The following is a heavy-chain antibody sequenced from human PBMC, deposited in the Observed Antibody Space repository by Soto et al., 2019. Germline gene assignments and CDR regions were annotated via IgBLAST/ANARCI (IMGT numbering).Heavy chain of an antibody. D-gene: IGHD1-26*01. V-gene: IGHV6-1*01. CDR3: ARGWALKY. CDR2: TYYRSGWSY. Sequence: QTPSLTCALSGDSVSSNSGARNWIRQSPSRGLEWLGRTYYRSGWSYDYAASVRGRISIIPDASKNQFSLQLTSVTPEDTAVYFCARGWALKYWGQGTPVTVSS. CDR1: GDSVSSNSGA. J-gene: IGHJ4*02.